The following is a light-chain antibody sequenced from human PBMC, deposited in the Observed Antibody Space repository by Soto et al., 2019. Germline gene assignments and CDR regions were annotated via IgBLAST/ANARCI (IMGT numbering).Light chain of an antibody. J-gene: IGKJ4*01. Sequence: EIVITQSPATLSVSPGERATLSCRASQSVRSNLAWHQQKPGQAPRLLIYAASTRATGVPARFSGSGSGTEFTLTISDLQSEDFAVYFCQHYDIWPLTFGGGTKVDIK. V-gene: IGKV3-15*01. CDR2: AAS. CDR1: QSVRSN. CDR3: QHYDIWPLT.